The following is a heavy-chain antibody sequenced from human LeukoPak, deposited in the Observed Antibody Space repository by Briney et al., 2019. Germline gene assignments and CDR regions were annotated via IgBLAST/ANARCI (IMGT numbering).Heavy chain of an antibody. D-gene: IGHD2-15*01. V-gene: IGHV3-48*03. CDR1: GFIFSSYE. Sequence: GGSLRLSCAASGFIFSSYEMNWVRQAPGKGLEWVSYISSSGSTIEYEDSVKGRFTISRDNAKNSLYLQMSSLRAEDTAVYYCARTRCSGGTCYLDYWGQGTLVTVSS. J-gene: IGHJ4*02. CDR3: ARTRCSGGTCYLDY. CDR2: ISSSGSTI.